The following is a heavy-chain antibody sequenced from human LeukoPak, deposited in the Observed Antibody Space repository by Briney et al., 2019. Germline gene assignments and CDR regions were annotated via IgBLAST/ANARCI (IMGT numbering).Heavy chain of an antibody. Sequence: GGSLRLSCAASGFTVSSNYMSWVRQAPGKGLEWVSVIYSGGSTYYADSVKGRFTISRDNSKNTLYLQMNSQRAEDTAVYHCARGEKWELPYFDYWGRGTLVTVSS. D-gene: IGHD1-26*01. CDR3: ARGEKWELPYFDY. CDR2: IYSGGST. CDR1: GFTVSSNY. J-gene: IGHJ4*02. V-gene: IGHV3-53*01.